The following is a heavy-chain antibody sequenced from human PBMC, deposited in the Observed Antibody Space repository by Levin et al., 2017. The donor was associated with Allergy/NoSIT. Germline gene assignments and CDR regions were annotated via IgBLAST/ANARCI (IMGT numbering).Heavy chain of an antibody. CDR1: GFTFSSYG. J-gene: IGHJ6*03. Sequence: GGSLRLSCAASGFTFSSYGMHWVRQAPGKGLEWVAVISYDGSNKYYADSVKGRFTISRDNSKNTLYLQMNSLRAEDTAVYYCAKTSGWLEPYYYYYMDVWGKGTTVTVSS. CDR3: AKTSGWLEPYYYYYMDV. V-gene: IGHV3-30*18. CDR2: ISYDGSNK. D-gene: IGHD6-19*01.